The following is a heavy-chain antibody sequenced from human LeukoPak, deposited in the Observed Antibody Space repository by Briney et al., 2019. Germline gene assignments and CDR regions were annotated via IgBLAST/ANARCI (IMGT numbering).Heavy chain of an antibody. D-gene: IGHD5-12*01. V-gene: IGHV3-66*01. CDR2: IYSGGST. CDR1: GFTVSHNY. J-gene: IGHJ4*02. CDR3: ARDLSGPLDY. Sequence: PGGSLRLSCAASGFTVSHNYMSWVRQAPGKGLEWVSVIYSGGSTNYADSVKGRFTISRDNSKNTLYLQMNSLRAEDTAVYYCARDLSGPLDYWGQGTLVTVSS.